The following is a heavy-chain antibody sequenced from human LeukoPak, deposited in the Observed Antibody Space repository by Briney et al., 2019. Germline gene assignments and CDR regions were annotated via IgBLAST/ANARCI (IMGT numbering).Heavy chain of an antibody. CDR3: AREDYYMDV. Sequence: PSETLSLTCTVSGGSISSGGYYWSWIRQPAGKGLEWIGRIYTSGSTNYNPSLKSRVTISVDTSKNQFSLKLSSVTAADTAVYYCAREDYYMDVWGKGTTVTVSS. CDR1: GGSISSGGYY. V-gene: IGHV4-61*02. CDR2: IYTSGST. J-gene: IGHJ6*03.